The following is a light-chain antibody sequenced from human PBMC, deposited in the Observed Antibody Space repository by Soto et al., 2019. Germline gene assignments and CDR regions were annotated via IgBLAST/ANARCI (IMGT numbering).Light chain of an antibody. J-gene: IGLJ2*01. CDR3: QSFDSSLMV. CDR2: EVS. V-gene: IGLV2-14*01. Sequence: QSALTQPASVSGSPGQSITISCTGTSGDVGAFNYISWYQQHPDKAPKLLTYEVSYRPSGVSNRFSGSKSGTSASLAITGLQAEDEADYYCQSFDSSLMVFGGGTKVTVL. CDR1: SGDVGAFNY.